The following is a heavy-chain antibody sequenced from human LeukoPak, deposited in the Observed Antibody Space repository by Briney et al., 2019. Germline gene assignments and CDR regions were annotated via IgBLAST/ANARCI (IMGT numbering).Heavy chain of an antibody. Sequence: GGSLRLSCAASGFTFDDYGMNWVRQAPGKGLEWVSGINWNGGNTGYADSVKGRFTISRDNAKNSLYLQMNSLRVEGTALYYCAKGLNFGAFDFWGQGTMVTVSS. CDR2: INWNGGNT. CDR1: GFTFDDYG. J-gene: IGHJ3*01. CDR3: AKGLNFGAFDF. D-gene: IGHD1-7*01. V-gene: IGHV3-20*04.